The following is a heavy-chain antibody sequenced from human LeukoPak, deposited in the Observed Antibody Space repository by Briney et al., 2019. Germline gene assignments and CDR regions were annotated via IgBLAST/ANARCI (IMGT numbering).Heavy chain of an antibody. Sequence: PSETLSLTCTVSDDSISDYYRGWIRQPAGKGLEWIGYFHNSGTSTYNPSLKSRVTISADTSKNQFSLKLNSLTTADTAVYYCTRGAGWLIDYWGQGIPVTVSS. CDR3: TRGAGWLIDY. CDR2: FHNSGTS. J-gene: IGHJ4*02. CDR1: DDSISDYY. D-gene: IGHD3-16*01. V-gene: IGHV4-59*01.